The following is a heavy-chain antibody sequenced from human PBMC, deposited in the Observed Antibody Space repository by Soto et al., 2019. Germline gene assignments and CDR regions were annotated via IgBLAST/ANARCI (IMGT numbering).Heavy chain of an antibody. J-gene: IGHJ4*02. D-gene: IGHD6-19*01. CDR3: GRDGYRSGWSYFDY. Sequence: ASVKVSCKASGYTFTSYGISWVRQAPGQGLEWMGWISAYNGNTNYAQKLQGRVTMTTDTSTSTAYMELRSLRSDDTAVYYCGRDGYRSGWSYFDYWGQGTLVTVSS. CDR2: ISAYNGNT. CDR1: GYTFTSYG. V-gene: IGHV1-18*01.